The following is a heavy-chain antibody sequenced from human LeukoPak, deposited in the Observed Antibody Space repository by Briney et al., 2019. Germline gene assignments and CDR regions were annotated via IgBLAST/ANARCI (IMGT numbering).Heavy chain of an antibody. CDR2: INPNSGGT. J-gene: IGHJ4*02. CDR3: ARVVGKRHDILTGYLKHPQFDY. Sequence: GASVKVSCKASGYTFTGYYMHWVRQAPGQGLEWMGWINPNSGGTNYAQKFQGRVTMTRDTSISTAYMELRSLRSDDTAVYYCARVVGKRHDILTGYLKHPQFDYWGQGTLVTVSS. V-gene: IGHV1-2*02. D-gene: IGHD3-9*01. CDR1: GYTFTGYY.